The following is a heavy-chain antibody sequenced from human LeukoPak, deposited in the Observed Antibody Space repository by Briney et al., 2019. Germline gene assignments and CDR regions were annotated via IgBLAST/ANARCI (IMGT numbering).Heavy chain of an antibody. V-gene: IGHV4-34*01. Sequence: MSSETLSLTCAVYGGSFSGYYWSWIRQPPGKGLEWIGEINHSGSTNYNPSLKSRVTISVDTSKNQFSLKLSSVTAADTAVYYCARDSSTSSYPLTDAFDIWGQGTMVTVSS. J-gene: IGHJ3*02. CDR3: ARDSSTSSYPLTDAFDI. D-gene: IGHD2-2*01. CDR2: INHSGST. CDR1: GGSFSGYY.